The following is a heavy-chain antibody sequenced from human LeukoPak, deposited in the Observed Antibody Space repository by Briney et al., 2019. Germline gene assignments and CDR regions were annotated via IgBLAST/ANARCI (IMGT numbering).Heavy chain of an antibody. J-gene: IGHJ4*02. CDR3: ARALSGCVLCFDY. D-gene: IGHD6-19*01. CDR1: GYTFTGYD. Sequence: GASVTVSCTASGYTFTGYDINWVRQATGQGLEWMGWMSPYSGNTGYAQKFQGRATMTRDTSISTAYMELSTLSSEDTAVYYCARALSGCVLCFDYWGQGSLVTVSS. V-gene: IGHV1-8*01. CDR2: MSPYSGNT.